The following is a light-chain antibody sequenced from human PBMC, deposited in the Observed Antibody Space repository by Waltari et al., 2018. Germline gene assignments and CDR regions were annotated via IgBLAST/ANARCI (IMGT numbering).Light chain of an antibody. V-gene: IGKV3-20*01. CDR2: GAS. CDR3: QHYVRLPVA. Sequence: EIVLTQSPGTLSLSPGERATLSCRASENVRTALAWYQQKPGQAPRLLIFGASNRAIGIPDRFRGGGSGTDFSLTNSRLEPEDFAVYFCQHYVRLPVAFGQGTKVDIK. CDR1: ENVRTA. J-gene: IGKJ1*01.